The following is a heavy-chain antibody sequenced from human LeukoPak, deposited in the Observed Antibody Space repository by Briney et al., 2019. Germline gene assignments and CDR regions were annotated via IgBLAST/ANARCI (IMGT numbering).Heavy chain of an antibody. J-gene: IGHJ4*02. CDR3: ARAGDCSGGSCYVDY. CDR1: GFTFSSYG. Sequence: GGSLRLSCAASGFTFSSYGMHWVRQAPGKGLEWVAFIRYDGSNKYYADSVKGRFTISRDNSKNTLYLQMNSLRAEDTAVYYCARAGDCSGGSCYVDYWGQGTLVTVSS. CDR2: IRYDGSNK. V-gene: IGHV3-30*02. D-gene: IGHD2-15*01.